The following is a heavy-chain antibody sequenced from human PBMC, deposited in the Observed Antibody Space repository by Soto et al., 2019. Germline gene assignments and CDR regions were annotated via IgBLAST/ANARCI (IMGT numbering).Heavy chain of an antibody. CDR1: GFAFSNYS. CDR2: IRSSGSPT. D-gene: IGHD2-2*01. J-gene: IGHJ4*02. CDR3: ARMTSSLSPGR. V-gene: IGHV3-48*01. Sequence: GGSLRLSCVGSGFAFSNYSMNWVRQAPCKGLEWVSYIRSSGSPTYYAGSVKGRFTISRDNAKKSLYLQMNSLRAEDTAVYYCARMTSSLSPGRWGQGTLVTVYS.